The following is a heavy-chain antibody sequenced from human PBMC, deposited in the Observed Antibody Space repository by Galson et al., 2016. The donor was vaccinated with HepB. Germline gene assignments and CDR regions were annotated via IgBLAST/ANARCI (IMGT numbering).Heavy chain of an antibody. J-gene: IGHJ3*02. Sequence: SLRLSCAASEFTFSSYSMNWVRQAPGKGLEWVSSISSNSNYIYYADSVEGRFTISRDNAKNSLYLQMNSLRVEDTAVYYCARDPYSMRVDVNDAFDIWGQGTTVTVSS. CDR1: EFTFSSYS. CDR3: ARDPYSMRVDVNDAFDI. D-gene: IGHD2/OR15-2a*01. CDR2: ISSNSNYI. V-gene: IGHV3-21*06.